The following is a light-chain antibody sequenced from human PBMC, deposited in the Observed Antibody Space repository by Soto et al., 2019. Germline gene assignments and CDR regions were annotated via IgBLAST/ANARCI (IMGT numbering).Light chain of an antibody. CDR1: QTVTDY. V-gene: IGKV1-39*01. CDR3: QQSYSTLPIT. J-gene: IGKJ5*01. CDR2: AAS. Sequence: DIQMTQSPSSLSASVGDRVTITCRAGQTVTDYLNWYQHKPGKAPKLLIYAASSLQSGVPSRFSGSGSGTDFTLTISSLQPEDFATYYCQQSYSTLPITVGPGTRLDIK.